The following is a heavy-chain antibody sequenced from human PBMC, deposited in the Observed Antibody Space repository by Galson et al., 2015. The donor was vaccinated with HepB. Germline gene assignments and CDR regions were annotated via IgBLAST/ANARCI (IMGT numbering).Heavy chain of an antibody. CDR3: VRIGPAAVDS. CDR2: IEWDNKK. Sequence: PALVKPTQTLTLTCTFSGFSLNSREPRVSWIRQPPGKALEWLALIEWDNKKFYSASLKTRLTISKDTSKNQVVLTLTNVDPVDTATYYCVRIGPAAVDSWGLGTLVTVSS. D-gene: IGHD6-13*01. V-gene: IGHV2-70*04. J-gene: IGHJ5*02. CDR1: GFSLNSREPR.